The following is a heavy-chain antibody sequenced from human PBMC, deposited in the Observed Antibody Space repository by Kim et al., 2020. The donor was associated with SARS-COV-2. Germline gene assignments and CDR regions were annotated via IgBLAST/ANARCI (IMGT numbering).Heavy chain of an antibody. J-gene: IGHJ4*02. D-gene: IGHD4-17*01. CDR2: IYTSGST. CDR1: GGSISSGSYY. CDR3: ARARGVGDYFNDY. V-gene: IGHV4-61*02. Sequence: SETLSLTCTVSGGSISSGSYYWSWIRQPAGKGLEWIGRIYTSGSTNYNPSLKSRVTISVDTSKNQFSLKLSSVTAADTAVYYCARARGVGDYFNDYWGQGTLVTVSS.